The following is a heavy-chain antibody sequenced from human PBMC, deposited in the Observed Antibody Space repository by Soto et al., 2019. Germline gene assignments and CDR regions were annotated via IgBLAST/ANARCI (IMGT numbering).Heavy chain of an antibody. Sequence: EVQLLESGGDLVQPGGSLRLSCVASGFTFNNYAMNWVRQAPGKGLEWVSTISDTGGTTYYADSAKGRFTISRDAFGNTLYLQMNSMGAGDTAVYYCAKGDFRTRNYHSTALSSWGRGTLVTVSS. V-gene: IGHV3-23*01. CDR1: GFTFNNYA. CDR3: AKGDFRTRNYHSTALSS. D-gene: IGHD3-16*02. CDR2: ISDTGGTT. J-gene: IGHJ5*02.